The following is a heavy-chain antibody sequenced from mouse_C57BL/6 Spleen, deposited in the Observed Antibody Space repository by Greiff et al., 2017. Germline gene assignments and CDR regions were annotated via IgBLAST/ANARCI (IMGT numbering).Heavy chain of an antibody. CDR1: DSEVFPIAY. CDR3: ARHDYDGAYAMDD. CDR2: ILPSIGRT. V-gene: IGHV15-2*01. D-gene: IGHD2-4*01. J-gene: IGHJ4*01. Sequence: QVQLKESGSELRSPGSSVKLSCKDSDSEVFPIAYMCWVRQKPGHGVDWIGVILPSIGRTIYGEKFEDKATLDADTLSNTAYLELNSLTSEDSAMYYCARHDYDGAYAMDDWGQGTSVTVSS.